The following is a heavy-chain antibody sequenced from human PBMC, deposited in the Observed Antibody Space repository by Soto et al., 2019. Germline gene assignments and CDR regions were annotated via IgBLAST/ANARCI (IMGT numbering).Heavy chain of an antibody. V-gene: IGHV1-8*01. J-gene: IGHJ6*02. CDR3: ARGRNVMDF. Sequence: ASVKVSCKASGDTFTNYDIKWVRQATGQGLEWMGWMNPNSGNTGYAQKFQGRVTMTRNTSISTAYMELSSLRSEDTAVYYCARGRNVMDFRGQGTTVTVSS. CDR1: GDTFTNYD. CDR2: MNPNSGNT.